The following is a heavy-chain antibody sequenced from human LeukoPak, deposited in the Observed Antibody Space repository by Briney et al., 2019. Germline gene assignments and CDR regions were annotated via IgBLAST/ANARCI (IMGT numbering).Heavy chain of an antibody. J-gene: IGHJ4*02. V-gene: IGHV4-30-4*01. CDR1: GGSISSGDYY. CDR2: IYYGGST. D-gene: IGHD3-10*01. Sequence: PSQTLSLTCTVSGGSISSGDYYWSWIRQPPGKGLEWIGYIYYGGSTYYNPSLKSRVTISVDTSKNQFSLKLSSVTAADTAVYYCARSQLLSTPPATLFDYWGQGTLVTVSS. CDR3: ARSQLLSTPPATLFDY.